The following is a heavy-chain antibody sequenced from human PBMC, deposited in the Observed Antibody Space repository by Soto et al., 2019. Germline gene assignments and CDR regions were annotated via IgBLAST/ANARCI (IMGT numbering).Heavy chain of an antibody. V-gene: IGHV1-46*01. D-gene: IGHD3-10*01. CDR1: GYTFTSYY. CDR3: AXXLAYYGSGRYYNQTRPSNSKPRTNWFDP. J-gene: IGHJ5*02. Sequence: ASVKVSCKASGYTFTSYYMHWVRQAPGQGLEWMGIINPSGGSTSYAQKFQGRVTMTRDTXXSTGYMELSSLRSEDTAVYYWAXXLAYYGSGRYYNQTRPSNSKPRTNWFDPWGQGTMVTVSS. CDR2: INPSGGST.